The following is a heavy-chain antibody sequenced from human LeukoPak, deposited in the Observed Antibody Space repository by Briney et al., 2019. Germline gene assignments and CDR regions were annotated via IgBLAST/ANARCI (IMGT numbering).Heavy chain of an antibody. J-gene: IGHJ6*03. CDR3: ARDGASITIFGVVIMSQHPYYMDV. CDR2: SNAGNGNT. D-gene: IGHD3-3*01. CDR1: GYTFTSYA. Sequence: ASVKVSCKASGYTFTSYAMHWVRQAPGQRLEWMGWSNAGNGNTKYSQEFQGRVTITRDTSASTAYMELSRLRSDDTAVYYCARDGASITIFGVVIMSQHPYYMDVWGKGTTVTVSS. V-gene: IGHV1-3*02.